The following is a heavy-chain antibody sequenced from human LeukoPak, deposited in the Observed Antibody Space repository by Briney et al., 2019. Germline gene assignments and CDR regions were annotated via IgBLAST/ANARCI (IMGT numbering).Heavy chain of an antibody. V-gene: IGHV3-23*01. D-gene: IGHD3-16*02. CDR2: ISGSGGST. J-gene: IGHJ4*02. CDR3: AKEDYDYVWGSYRSTPTFDY. CDR1: GFTFSSYA. Sequence: PGGSLRLSSAASGFTFSSYAMSWVRQAPGKGLEWVSAISGSGGSTYYADSVKGRFTISRDNSKNTLYLQMNSLRAEDTAVYYCAKEDYDYVWGSYRSTPTFDYWGQGTLVTVSS.